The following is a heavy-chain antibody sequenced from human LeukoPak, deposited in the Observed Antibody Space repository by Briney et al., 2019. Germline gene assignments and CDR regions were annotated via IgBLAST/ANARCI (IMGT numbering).Heavy chain of an antibody. Sequence: GGSLRLSCAASGFTFSSYSMNWVRQAPGKGLEWVSSISSSSSYIYYADSVKGRFTISRDNAKNSLYLQMNSLRAEDTAVYYCARDLYSTVTNYFDYWGQGTLVTVSS. CDR1: GFTFSSYS. CDR2: ISSSSSYI. V-gene: IGHV3-21*01. J-gene: IGHJ4*02. CDR3: ARDLYSTVTNYFDY. D-gene: IGHD4-17*01.